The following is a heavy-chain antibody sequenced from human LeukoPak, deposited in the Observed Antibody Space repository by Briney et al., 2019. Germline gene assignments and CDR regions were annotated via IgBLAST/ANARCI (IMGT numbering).Heavy chain of an antibody. CDR2: ISGSGGHT. CDR3: AKEGVPYDYVWGSYRYTPLDY. Sequence: GGSLRLSCAASGVTFSSYVMSWVRQAPGKGVEWVSAISGSGGHTYYADSVKGRYTISRDNSKNTLYLQMNSLRAEDTAVYYCAKEGVPYDYVWGSYRYTPLDYWGQGTLVTVSS. V-gene: IGHV3-23*01. J-gene: IGHJ4*02. D-gene: IGHD3-16*02. CDR1: GVTFSSYV.